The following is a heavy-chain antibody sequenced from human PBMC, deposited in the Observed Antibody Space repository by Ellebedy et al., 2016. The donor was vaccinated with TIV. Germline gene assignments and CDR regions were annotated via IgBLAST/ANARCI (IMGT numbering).Heavy chain of an antibody. CDR3: SYDFWSGLAPRFDP. Sequence: PGGSLRLSCAASGFTFSSYWMSWVRQAPGKGLEWVANIKQDGSEKYYVDSVKGRFTISRDNAKNSLYLQMNSLRAEDTAVYYCSYDFWSGLAPRFDPWGQGTLVIVSS. D-gene: IGHD3-3*01. J-gene: IGHJ5*02. CDR1: GFTFSSYW. V-gene: IGHV3-7*02. CDR2: IKQDGSEK.